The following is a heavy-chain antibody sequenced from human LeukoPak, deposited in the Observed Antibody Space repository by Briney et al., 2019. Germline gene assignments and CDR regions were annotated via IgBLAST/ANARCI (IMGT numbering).Heavy chain of an antibody. CDR1: GGSISSYY. D-gene: IGHD1-7*01. CDR2: IYTSGST. CDR3: AGAVFSNWNYAWFDP. J-gene: IGHJ5*02. V-gene: IGHV4-4*07. Sequence: KPSETLSLTCTVSGGSISSYYWSWIRQPAGKGLEWIGRIYTSGSTYYNPSLKSRVTMSVDTSKNQFSLKLSSVTAADPAGYYCAGAVFSNWNYAWFDPWGQGTLVTVSS.